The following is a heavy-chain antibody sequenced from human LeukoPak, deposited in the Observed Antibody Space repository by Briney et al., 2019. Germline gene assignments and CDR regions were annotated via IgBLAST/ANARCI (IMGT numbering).Heavy chain of an antibody. CDR3: ARKAYSYGYALDS. Sequence: SETLSLTCTISGGSISSSSYYWGWIRQPPGKGLEWIGTIYYSETTHYNSSLKSRVTISVDTSKNQFSLKLSSVTAADTAVYYCARKAYSYGYALDSWGQGTLVTVSS. D-gene: IGHD5-18*01. CDR2: IYYSETT. CDR1: GGSISSSSYY. J-gene: IGHJ4*02. V-gene: IGHV4-39*01.